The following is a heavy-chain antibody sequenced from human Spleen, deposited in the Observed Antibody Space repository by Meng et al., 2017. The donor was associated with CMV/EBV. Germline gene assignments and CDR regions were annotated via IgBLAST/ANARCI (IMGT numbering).Heavy chain of an antibody. CDR1: GFTFSSFW. J-gene: IGHJ6*02. CDR2: INSDGSST. V-gene: IGHV3-74*01. Sequence: CAASGFTFSSFWMHWVRQAPGKGLVWVSRINSDGSSTYYADSVKGRFTISRDNAKNTLYLQMNSLRAEDTAVYYCAREYFYDYGMDVWGQGTMVTVSS. D-gene: IGHD2/OR15-2a*01. CDR3: AREYFYDYGMDV.